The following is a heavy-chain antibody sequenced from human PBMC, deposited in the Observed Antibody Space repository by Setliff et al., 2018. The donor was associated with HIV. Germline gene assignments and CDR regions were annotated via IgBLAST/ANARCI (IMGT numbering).Heavy chain of an antibody. J-gene: IGHJ6*03. D-gene: IGHD6-19*01. CDR2: IIPIFGTA. V-gene: IGHV1-69*13. CDR3: ASAHTVAGLGYYYYYMDV. Sequence: SVKVSCKASGGTFSSYAINWVRQAPGQGLEWTGGIIPIFGTANYAQKFQGRVTITVDESTSTAYMELSSLRSEDTAVYYCASAHTVAGLGYYYYYMDVWGKGTTVTVSS. CDR1: GGTFSSYA.